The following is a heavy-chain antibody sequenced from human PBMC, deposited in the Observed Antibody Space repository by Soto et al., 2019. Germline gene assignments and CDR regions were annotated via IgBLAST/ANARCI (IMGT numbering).Heavy chain of an antibody. CDR3: AKDQGYYYDSSGYYPESAFEI. V-gene: IGHV3-30*18. J-gene: IGHJ3*02. D-gene: IGHD3-22*01. CDR1: GFTFSSYG. CDR2: ISYDGSNK. Sequence: VGSLRLSCAASGFTFSSYGMHWVRQAPGKGLEWVAVISYDGSNKYYADSVKGRFTISRDNSKNTLYLQMNSLRAEDTAVFYCAKDQGYYYDSSGYYPESAFEIWGQGTMVTVSS.